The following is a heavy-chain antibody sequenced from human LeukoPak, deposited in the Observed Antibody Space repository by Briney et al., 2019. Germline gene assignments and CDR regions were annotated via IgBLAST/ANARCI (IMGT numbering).Heavy chain of an antibody. V-gene: IGHV4-4*07. J-gene: IGHJ4*02. D-gene: IGHD3-10*01. CDR3: AREYSGSGSYPFDY. CDR1: GGSISSYY. CDR2: LYPSGST. Sequence: SETLSLTCSVSGGSISSYYWSWIRQPAGKGLEWIGRLYPSGSTDYNPSLKSRVTMSIDTSKNQFSLKLTSVTAADTAVYYCAREYSGSGSYPFDYWGRGTLVTVSS.